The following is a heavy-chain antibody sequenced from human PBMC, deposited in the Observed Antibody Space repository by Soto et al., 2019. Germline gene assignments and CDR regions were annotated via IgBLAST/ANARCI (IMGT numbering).Heavy chain of an antibody. CDR1: GYSISIGDY. CDR3: ARTFDYYGMDV. V-gene: IGHV4-38-2*02. Sequence: PSVTLSLICTVAGYSISIGDYWALIRQPPGKGLEWIGSIYHAGSVYYNPSLNSRVAMSLDTSDNHFSLKLTSVTAADTAVYYCARTFDYYGMDVWGQGTTVTVSS. CDR2: IYHAGSV. J-gene: IGHJ6*02.